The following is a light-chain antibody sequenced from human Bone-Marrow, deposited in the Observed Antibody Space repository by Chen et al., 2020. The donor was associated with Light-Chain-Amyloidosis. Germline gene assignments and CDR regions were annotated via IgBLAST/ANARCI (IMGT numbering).Light chain of an antibody. CDR3: ATWDDSLKV. CDR2: SND. CDR1: SSNIGSNT. J-gene: IGLJ3*02. V-gene: IGLV1-44*01. Sequence: SVLTQPPSASGTPGQRVTISCSGSSSNIGSNTVNWYQQLPGTAPKLLMFSNDQRPSGVPDRVSGSKSGTSAYLAISGLQSEDEAEYYCATWDDSLKVIGGGTKLTVL.